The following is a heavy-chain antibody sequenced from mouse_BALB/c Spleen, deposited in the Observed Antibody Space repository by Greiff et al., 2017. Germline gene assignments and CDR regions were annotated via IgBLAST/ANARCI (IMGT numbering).Heavy chain of an antibody. CDR2: INPYNGAT. CDR3: ARGGTARATKGFAY. Sequence: VQLQQSGPELVKPGASVKISCKASGYSFTGYYMHWVKQSHVKSLEWIGRINPYNGATSYNQNFKDKASLTVDKSSSTAYMELHSLTSEDSAVYYCARGGTARATKGFAYWGQGTLVTVSA. V-gene: IGHV1-31*01. CDR1: GYSFTGYY. D-gene: IGHD3-2*01. J-gene: IGHJ3*01.